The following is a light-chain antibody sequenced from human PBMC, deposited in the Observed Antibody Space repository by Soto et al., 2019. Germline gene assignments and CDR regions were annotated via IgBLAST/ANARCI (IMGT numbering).Light chain of an antibody. CDR3: QQRGKWPST. J-gene: IGKJ2*02. V-gene: IGKV3-11*01. CDR1: QTVDRY. Sequence: EVVLTQSPDTLSLSPGETATLSCMASQTVDRYVAWYQQKVGQAPGLLIYHAYTRAPGVGARFTGSGSATDFSLAITSLEPEDFAVYYCQQRGKWPSTFGPGTKVEMK. CDR2: HAY.